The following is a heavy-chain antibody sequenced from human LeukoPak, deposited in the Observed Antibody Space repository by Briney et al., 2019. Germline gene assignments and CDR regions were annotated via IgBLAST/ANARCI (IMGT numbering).Heavy chain of an antibody. CDR1: GFTFSSNS. J-gene: IGHJ4*02. D-gene: IGHD3-16*02. V-gene: IGHV3-48*04. CDR2: ISSTGGTI. CDR3: ARVRGYDYVWGSYRQNFDY. Sequence: GGSLRLSCAASGFTFSSNSMNWVRQAPWKGLEWVSYISSTGGTIYYADSMKGRFTISRDNAKNSLYLQMNSLRAEDTAVYYCARVRGYDYVWGSYRQNFDYWGQGTLVTVSS.